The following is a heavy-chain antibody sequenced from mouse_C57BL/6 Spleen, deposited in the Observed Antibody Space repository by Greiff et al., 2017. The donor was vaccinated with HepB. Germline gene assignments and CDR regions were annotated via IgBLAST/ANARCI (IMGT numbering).Heavy chain of an antibody. CDR2: IDPETGGT. CDR1: GYTFTDYE. Sequence: VQLQQSGAELVRPGASVTLSCKASGYTFTDYEMHWVKQTPVHGLEWIGAIDPETGGTAYNQKFKGKAILTADKSSSTAYMELRSLTSEDSAVYYCTNNWYYFDYWGQGTTLTVSS. D-gene: IGHD4-1*01. CDR3: TNNWYYFDY. J-gene: IGHJ2*01. V-gene: IGHV1-15*01.